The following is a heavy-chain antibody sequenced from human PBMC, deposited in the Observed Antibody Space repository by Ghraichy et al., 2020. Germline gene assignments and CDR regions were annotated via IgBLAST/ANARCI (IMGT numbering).Heavy chain of an antibody. J-gene: IGHJ4*02. CDR2: IYHSGST. Sequence: GSLRLSCAVSGGSISSSNWWSWVRQPPGKGLEWIGEIYHSGSTNYNPSLKSRVTISVDKSKNQFSLKLSSVTAADTAVYYCARGSVSGDIVVVPAAMLGGPYFDYWGQGTLVTVSS. V-gene: IGHV4-4*02. CDR1: GGSISSSNW. D-gene: IGHD2-2*01. CDR3: ARGSVSGDIVVVPAAMLGGPYFDY.